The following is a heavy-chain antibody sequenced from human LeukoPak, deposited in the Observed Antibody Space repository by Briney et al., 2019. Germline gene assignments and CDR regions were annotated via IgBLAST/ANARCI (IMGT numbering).Heavy chain of an antibody. V-gene: IGHV4-34*01. CDR1: GGSFSGYY. Sequence: KPSETLSLTCAVYGGSFSGYYWSWIRQPPGKGLEWIGEINHSRSTNYNPSLKSRVTISVDTSKNQFSLKLSSVTAADTAVYYCARPGRFDYWGQRTLVTVSS. CDR2: INHSRST. CDR3: ARPGRFDY. J-gene: IGHJ4*02.